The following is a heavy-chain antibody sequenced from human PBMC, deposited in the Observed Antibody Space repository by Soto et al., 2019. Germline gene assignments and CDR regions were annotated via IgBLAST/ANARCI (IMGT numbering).Heavy chain of an antibody. J-gene: IGHJ3*02. D-gene: IGHD4-17*01. CDR1: GFTFRSYS. CDR3: ARDGDDYGDYKRAFDI. Sequence: EVQLVESGGGLVKPGGSLRLSCEASGFTFRSYSMNWVRQAPGKGLEWVSSISTTSSYIYYGDSVKGRFTISRDNAKNSLVLQMNSLRAEDTAIYYCARDGDDYGDYKRAFDIWGQGTTVSVSS. V-gene: IGHV3-21*01. CDR2: ISTTSSYI.